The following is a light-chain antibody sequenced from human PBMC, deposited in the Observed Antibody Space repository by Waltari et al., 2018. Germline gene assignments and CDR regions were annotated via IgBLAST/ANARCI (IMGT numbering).Light chain of an antibody. CDR2: EVS. CDR1: SSDVGGYNS. J-gene: IGLJ1*01. V-gene: IGLV2-14*01. Sequence: QSALTQPASVSGSPGQSITISCTGTSSDVGGYNSVSWYQQHTGKAPKLMIYEVSNRPSGVSNRFSGSKSGNTASLTISGLQAEDEADYYCSSYTSSSTLGVFGTGTKVTVL. CDR3: SSYTSSSTLGV.